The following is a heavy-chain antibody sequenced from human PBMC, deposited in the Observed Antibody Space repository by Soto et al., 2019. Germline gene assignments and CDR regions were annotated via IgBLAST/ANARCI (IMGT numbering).Heavy chain of an antibody. Sequence: WGSLRLSCAASGFTVSSKYMTWVRQAPGKGLEWVSLIQSGGTTYYADSVKGRFTISRDTSENTLHLQMDSLRVEDTAVYYCARDDVLCDGGRCYGIPLDAWGKGTTVTVSS. CDR2: IQSGGTT. V-gene: IGHV3-66*01. J-gene: IGHJ6*04. CDR3: ARDDVLCDGGRCYGIPLDA. D-gene: IGHD2-15*01. CDR1: GFTVSSKY.